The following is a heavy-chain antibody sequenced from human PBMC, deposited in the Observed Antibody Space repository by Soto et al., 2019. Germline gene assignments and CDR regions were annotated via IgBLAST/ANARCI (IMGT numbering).Heavy chain of an antibody. J-gene: IGHJ4*02. CDR2: TSYDGSNK. V-gene: IGHV3-30*19. Sequence: QVQLVESGGGVVQPGASLRLSCVGSGFTFRRYVIHWVRQAPGKGLEWVALTSYDGSNKYYDDSVKGRFTISRDNSRNTVDLHMDRLRLEDTALYYCARGGTTGGLDVWGQGTLVSVSS. D-gene: IGHD1-1*01. CDR1: GFTFRRYV. CDR3: ARGGTTGGLDV.